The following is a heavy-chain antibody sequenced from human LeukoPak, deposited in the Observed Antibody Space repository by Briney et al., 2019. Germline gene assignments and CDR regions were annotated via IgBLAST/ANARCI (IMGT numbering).Heavy chain of an antibody. D-gene: IGHD2/OR15-2a*01. CDR2: MGSTYSYM. CDR1: GFTFSRYD. Sequence: GGSLRLSCVVSGFTFSRYDMSWVRQAPGKGLEWVACMGSTYSYMYYADAVKGRFTISRDNAKNSLYPQMTSLRAEDTAVYYCASFSPPIWGQGILVIVSS. J-gene: IGHJ4*02. V-gene: IGHV3-21*05. CDR3: ASFSPPI.